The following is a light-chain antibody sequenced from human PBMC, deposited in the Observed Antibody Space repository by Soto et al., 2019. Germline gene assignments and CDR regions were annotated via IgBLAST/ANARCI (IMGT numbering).Light chain of an antibody. CDR2: GAS. J-gene: IGKJ1*01. V-gene: IGKV3-15*01. Sequence: EIVMTQSPATLSVSPGDRATLSCRASQSVTSNLAWYQQKPGQAPRLLNYGASTRATGIPARFSGSGSGTEFTLTISSLQSEDFAVYYCQHYNNWPPWTFGQGTKVEIK. CDR1: QSVTSN. CDR3: QHYNNWPPWT.